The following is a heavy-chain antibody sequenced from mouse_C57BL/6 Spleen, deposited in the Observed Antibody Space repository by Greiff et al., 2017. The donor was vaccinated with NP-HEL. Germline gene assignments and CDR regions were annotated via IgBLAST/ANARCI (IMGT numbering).Heavy chain of an antibody. CDR3: ATYGSSLYWYFDV. J-gene: IGHJ1*03. V-gene: IGHV3-6*01. CDR1: GYSITSGYY. CDR2: ISYDGSN. D-gene: IGHD1-1*01. Sequence: EVQVVESGPGLVKPSQSLSLTCSVTGYSITSGYYWNWIRQFPGNKLEWMGYISYDGSNNYNPSLKNRISITRDTSKNQFFLKLHSVTTEDTATYYCATYGSSLYWYFDVWGTGTTVTVSS.